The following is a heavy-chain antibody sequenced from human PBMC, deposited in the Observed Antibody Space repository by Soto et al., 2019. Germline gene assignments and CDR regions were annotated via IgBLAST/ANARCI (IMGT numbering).Heavy chain of an antibody. V-gene: IGHV4-4*02. CDR2: IYHTGST. CDR3: ARDSGGGADY. CDR1: GGYISSSNW. D-gene: IGHD2-21*01. Sequence: PSEPMSLTRLVSGGYISSSNWWSWVRQPPGKGLEWIGEIYHTGSTTYNPSLNSRVTISVDKSKNQFSLELSSVTAADTAVYYCARDSGGGADYWGQGTQVTVSS. J-gene: IGHJ4*02.